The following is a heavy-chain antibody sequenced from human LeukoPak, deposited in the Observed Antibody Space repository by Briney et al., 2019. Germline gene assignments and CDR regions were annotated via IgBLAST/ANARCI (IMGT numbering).Heavy chain of an antibody. J-gene: IGHJ4*02. CDR2: IYYSGST. CDR3: ARGGDIVVVPAARAFDY. CDR1: GGSISSGDYY. Sequence: PSQTLSLTCTVSGGSISSGDYYWSWIRQPPGKGLEWIGYIYYSGSTYYNPSLKSRVTISVDTSKNQFSLKLSSVTAADTAVYYCARGGDIVVVPAARAFDYWGQGTLVTVSS. D-gene: IGHD2-2*01. V-gene: IGHV4-30-4*01.